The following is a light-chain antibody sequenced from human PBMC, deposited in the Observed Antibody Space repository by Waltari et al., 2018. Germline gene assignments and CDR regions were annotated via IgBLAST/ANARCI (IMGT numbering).Light chain of an antibody. J-gene: IGKJ2*01. CDR2: WAS. V-gene: IGKV4-1*01. Sequence: DIVMTQSPDSLAVSLGERATIICKSSQSVLYSSTNKNYLAWYQQKPGQPPKLLIYWASTRESWVPDRFSGSGSGTDFTLTVSSLQAEDVAVYYCQQYYTTPYTFGQGTKLEIK. CDR3: QQYYTTPYT. CDR1: QSVLYSSTNKNY.